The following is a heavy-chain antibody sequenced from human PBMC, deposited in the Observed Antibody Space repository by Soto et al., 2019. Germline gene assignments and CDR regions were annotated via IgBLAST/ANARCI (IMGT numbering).Heavy chain of an antibody. V-gene: IGHV3-23*01. CDR3: AKNEEVVTHFDY. CDR2: ISGSGGST. J-gene: IGHJ4*02. D-gene: IGHD3-22*01. CDR1: GFTFSSYA. Sequence: PGGSLRLSCAAPGFTFSSYAMSWVRQAPGKGLEWVSAISGSGGSTYYADSVKGRFTISRDNSKNTLYLQMNSLRAEDTAVYYCAKNEEVVTHFDYWGQGTLVTVSS.